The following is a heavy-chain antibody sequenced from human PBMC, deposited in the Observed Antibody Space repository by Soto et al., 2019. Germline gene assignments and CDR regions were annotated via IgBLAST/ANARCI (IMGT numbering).Heavy chain of an antibody. CDR2: ISYDGSNK. V-gene: IGHV3-30*07. CDR3: ARDAVAMDY. D-gene: IGHD6-19*01. CDR1: EFTIISYA. J-gene: IGHJ4*02. Sequence: GWSLRLSCASSEFTIISYAIHWVRQAPGKGLEWVAFISYDGSNKYNTDSVKGPFSISRDKSKNTVYLQMHSLTVEDKAVYYCARDAVAMDYWGRGTLVTVSS.